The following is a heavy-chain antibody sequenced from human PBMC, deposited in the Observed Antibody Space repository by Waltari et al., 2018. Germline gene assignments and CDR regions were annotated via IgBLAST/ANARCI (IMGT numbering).Heavy chain of an antibody. V-gene: IGHV4-38-2*01. J-gene: IGHJ5*02. D-gene: IGHD2-8*02. CDR1: GYAINSGFY. Sequence: QVQLQESGPRLVKPSETLSLTCDVSGYAINSGFYWGWFRQAPEKGLEWIATIDHDGTTFYNPSLTSRVTTSMDTSKNQISLKLKSVTAADTAVYYCTRQTLGYCTSAACRRLEAWGQGTLVTVSS. CDR3: TRQTLGYCTSAACRRLEA. CDR2: IDHDGTT.